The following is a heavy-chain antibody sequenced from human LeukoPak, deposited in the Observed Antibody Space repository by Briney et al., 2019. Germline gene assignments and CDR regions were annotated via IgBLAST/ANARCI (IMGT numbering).Heavy chain of an antibody. CDR3: AKAHYMGSAFDI. CDR2: ISWNSGSI. CDR1: GFTFDDYA. D-gene: IGHD1-26*01. J-gene: IGHJ3*02. V-gene: IGHV3-9*03. Sequence: PGRSLRLSCAASGFTFDDYAMHWVRQAPGKGLEWVSGISWNSGSIGYADSVKGRFTISRDNAKNSLYLQMNSLRAEDMALYYCAKAHYMGSAFDIWGQGTMVTVSS.